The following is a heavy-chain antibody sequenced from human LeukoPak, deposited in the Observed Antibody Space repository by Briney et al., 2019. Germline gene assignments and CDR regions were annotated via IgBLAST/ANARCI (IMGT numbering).Heavy chain of an antibody. CDR2: IKQDGSEK. V-gene: IGHV3-7*01. Sequence: PGGSLRLSCAASGFTFSSYWMSWVRQAPGKGLEWVANIKQDGSEKYYVDSVKGRFTISRDNAKNSLYLQMNSLRAEDTAVYYCARDVHTYYYDSSGYPYFDYWGQGTLVTVSS. J-gene: IGHJ4*02. CDR1: GFTFSSYW. CDR3: ARDVHTYYYDSSGYPYFDY. D-gene: IGHD3-22*01.